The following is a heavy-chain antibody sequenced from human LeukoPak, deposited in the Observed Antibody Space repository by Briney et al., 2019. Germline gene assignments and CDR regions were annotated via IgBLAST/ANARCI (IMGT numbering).Heavy chain of an antibody. CDR2: IYWDDDK. CDR1: GFSLSTSGVG. V-gene: IGHV2-5*02. D-gene: IGHD6-19*01. J-gene: IGHJ6*03. CDR3: ARNERLKAVAGPLYYYYYIDV. Sequence: SGPTLLNPTQTLTLTRTFSGFSLSTSGVGVGWIRQPPGKALEWLALIYWDDDKRYSPSLKSRLTITKDTSKNQVVLTMTNMDPVDTATYYCARNERLKAVAGPLYYYYYIDVWGKGTTVTVSS.